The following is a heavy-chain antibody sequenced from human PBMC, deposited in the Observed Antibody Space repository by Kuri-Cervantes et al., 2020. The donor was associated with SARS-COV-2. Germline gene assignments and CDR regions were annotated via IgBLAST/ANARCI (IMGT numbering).Heavy chain of an antibody. Sequence: KVSCKGSGYSFTSYWICWVRQMPGKGLEWMGIIYLRESDNRYSPSFQGECTISADKSISTAYLQWSSLKASATAMYYCARLLTWFGELSCWFDHWGQGTLVTVSS. J-gene: IGHJ5*02. CDR2: IYLRESDN. D-gene: IGHD3-10*01. CDR3: ARLLTWFGELSCWFDH. CDR1: GYSFTSYW. V-gene: IGHV5-51*01.